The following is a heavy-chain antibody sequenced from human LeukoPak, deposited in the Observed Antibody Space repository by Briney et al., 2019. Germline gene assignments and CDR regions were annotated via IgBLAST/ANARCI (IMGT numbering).Heavy chain of an antibody. D-gene: IGHD2-2*01. Sequence: GASVKVSCKASGYTFTSYAMHWVRQAPGQRLEWMGWINTGNGNTKYSQKFQGRVTITRDTSASTAYMELSSLRSEDTAVYYCARTPSLPAAKNWFDPWGQGTLVTVSS. CDR3: ARTPSLPAAKNWFDP. J-gene: IGHJ5*02. CDR1: GYTFTSYA. V-gene: IGHV1-3*04. CDR2: INTGNGNT.